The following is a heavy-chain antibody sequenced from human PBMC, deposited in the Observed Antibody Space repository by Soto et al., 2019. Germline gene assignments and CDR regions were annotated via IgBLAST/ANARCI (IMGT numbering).Heavy chain of an antibody. CDR3: GRQYDFWSPYYYTMDV. J-gene: IGHJ6*02. CDR2: IYYTGNT. CDR1: GDAVSSVSYY. V-gene: IGHV4-39*01. D-gene: IGHD3-3*01. Sequence: QVQLQESGPGLVKPSETLSLACIVSGDAVSSVSYYWGWVRQPPGKGLEWIGNIYYTGNTFYNPSLKSRVTISVDTSKNQFSLNLTSVTAADTAVYFCGRQYDFWSPYYYTMDVWGQGTAVTVSS.